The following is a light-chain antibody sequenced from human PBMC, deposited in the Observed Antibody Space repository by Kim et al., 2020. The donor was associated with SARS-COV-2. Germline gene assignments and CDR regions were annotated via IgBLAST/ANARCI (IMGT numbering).Light chain of an antibody. CDR2: RNN. J-gene: IGLJ3*02. Sequence: ELTQPPSASGTPGQRVTISCSGSSSNIGINYVYWYQQLPGTAPKLLIYRNNQRPSGVPDRFSGSKSGTSASLAISGLRSEDEADYSCATWDDSLSGWVFGGGTQLTVL. V-gene: IGLV1-47*01. CDR3: ATWDDSLSGWV. CDR1: SSNIGINY.